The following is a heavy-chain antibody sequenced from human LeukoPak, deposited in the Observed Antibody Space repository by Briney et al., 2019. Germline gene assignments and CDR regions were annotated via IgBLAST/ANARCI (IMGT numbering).Heavy chain of an antibody. J-gene: IGHJ3*02. CDR1: GLTFSSYW. CDR3: ARDLDGPPQEAFDI. CDR2: IKQDGSEK. V-gene: IGHV3-7*01. Sequence: PGGPLRLSCAASGLTFSSYWMSWVRQAPGKGLEWVANIKQDGSEKHYVDSVTGRFTISRDNTKNSLYLQMNSLRADDTAVYYCARDLDGPPQEAFDIWGQGTMVTVSS.